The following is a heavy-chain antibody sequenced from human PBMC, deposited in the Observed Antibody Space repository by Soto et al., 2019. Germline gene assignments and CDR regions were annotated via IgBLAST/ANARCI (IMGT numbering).Heavy chain of an antibody. V-gene: IGHV1-3*01. CDR3: ARPKDYDDCLDL. CDR2: INAGNGNT. Sequence: ASVKVSCKASGYAFTWCNRHWVRQAPGQRLEWMGWINAGNGNTKYSQKFQGRVTFTRDTSANTAYMELSSLISEDTAVYYCARPKDYDDCLDLWGQGTLVTVSS. J-gene: IGHJ4*02. D-gene: IGHD3-22*01. CDR1: GYAFTWCN.